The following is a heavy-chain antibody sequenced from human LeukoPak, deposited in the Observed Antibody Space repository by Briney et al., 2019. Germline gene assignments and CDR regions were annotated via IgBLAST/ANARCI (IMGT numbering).Heavy chain of an antibody. J-gene: IGHJ3*02. V-gene: IGHV4-34*01. CDR2: INHSGGT. CDR1: GGSFSGYY. Sequence: SETLSLTCAVYGGSFSGYYWSWIRQPPGKGLEWIGEINHSGGTNYNPSLKSRVTISVNTTKKQFSLRLSSVTAADTAVYYCARGDVFDIWGQGTMVTVSS. CDR3: ARGDVFDI.